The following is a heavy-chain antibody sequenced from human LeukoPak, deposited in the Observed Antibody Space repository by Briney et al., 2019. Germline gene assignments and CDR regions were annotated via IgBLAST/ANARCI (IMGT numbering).Heavy chain of an antibody. D-gene: IGHD6-13*01. J-gene: IGHJ4*02. CDR1: GGSISSYY. CDR3: ARIYSSSWLDY. V-gene: IGHV4-59*01. CDR2: IYYSGST. Sequence: PSETLSLTCTVSGGSISSYYWSWIRQPPGKGLEWIGYIYYSGSTNYNPSLKSRVTISVDTSKNQFSLKLSSVTAADTAVYYCARIYSSSWLDYWGQGTLVTVSS.